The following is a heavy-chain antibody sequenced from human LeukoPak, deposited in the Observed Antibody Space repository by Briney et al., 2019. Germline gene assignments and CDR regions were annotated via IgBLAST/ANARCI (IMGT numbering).Heavy chain of an antibody. V-gene: IGHV4-59*01. J-gene: IGHJ3*02. CDR3: ARPGLGFDAFHI. D-gene: IGHD3-10*01. Sequence: PSETLSLTCTVSGGSISSYYWSWIRQPPGKGLEWIGYIYYTGITNYNPSLKSRVTISVDTSKNQFSLKLSSVTAADTAVYYCARPGLGFDAFHIWGQGTMVTVSS. CDR2: IYYTGIT. CDR1: GGSISSYY.